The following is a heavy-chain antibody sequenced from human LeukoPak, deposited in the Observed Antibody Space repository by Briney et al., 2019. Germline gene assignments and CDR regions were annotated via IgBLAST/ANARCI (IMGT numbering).Heavy chain of an antibody. Sequence: GRSLRLSCAASGFTFSSYAMHWVRQAPGKGLEWVAVISYDGSNKYYADSVKGRFTISRDNSKNTLYLQMNSLRAEDTAVYYCARDPSLWFGELLDYWGQGTLVTVSS. J-gene: IGHJ4*02. CDR1: GFTFSSYA. D-gene: IGHD3-10*01. CDR2: ISYDGSNK. V-gene: IGHV3-30-3*01. CDR3: ARDPSLWFGELLDY.